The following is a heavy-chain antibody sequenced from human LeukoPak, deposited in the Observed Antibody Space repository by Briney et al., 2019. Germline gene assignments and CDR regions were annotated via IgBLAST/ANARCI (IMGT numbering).Heavy chain of an antibody. Sequence: KSGGSLRLSCAAFGFTFSSYSMNWVRQAPGKGLECVSSISSSSSYIYYADSVKGRFTISRDNAKNSLFLQMNSLRAEDTAIYYCARQERYCSSISCLDPWGQGTLVTVSS. V-gene: IGHV3-21*01. CDR2: ISSSSSYI. D-gene: IGHD2-2*01. CDR1: GFTFSSYS. J-gene: IGHJ5*02. CDR3: ARQERYCSSISCLDP.